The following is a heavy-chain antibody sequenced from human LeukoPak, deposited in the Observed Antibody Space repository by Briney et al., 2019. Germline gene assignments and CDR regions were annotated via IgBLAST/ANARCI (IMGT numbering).Heavy chain of an antibody. D-gene: IGHD4-17*01. J-gene: IGHJ4*02. CDR3: ARGAGYGGYVPRGNFDY. CDR2: IYYSGST. Sequence: SETLSLTCTVSGGSISSYYWSWIRQPPGKGLEWIGYIYYSGSTNYNPSLKSRVTISVDTSKNQFSLKLSSVTAADTAVYYCARGAGYGGYVPRGNFDYWGQGTMVTVSS. V-gene: IGHV4-59*01. CDR1: GGSISSYY.